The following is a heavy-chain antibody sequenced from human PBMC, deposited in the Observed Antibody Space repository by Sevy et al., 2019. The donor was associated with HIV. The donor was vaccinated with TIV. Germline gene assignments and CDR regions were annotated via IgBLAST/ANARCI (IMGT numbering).Heavy chain of an antibody. V-gene: IGHV3-11*01. CDR2: ISSSGSTI. CDR1: GFTFSDYY. J-gene: IGHJ6*02. Sequence: GGSLRLSCAASGFTFSDYYMSWIRQAPGKGLEWVSYISSSGSTIYYADSVKGRFTISRDNAKNSLYLQMNSLRAEDTAVYYCARSMVRGVIISYYYYGMDVWGQGTTVTVSS. CDR3: ARSMVRGVIISYYYYGMDV. D-gene: IGHD3-10*01.